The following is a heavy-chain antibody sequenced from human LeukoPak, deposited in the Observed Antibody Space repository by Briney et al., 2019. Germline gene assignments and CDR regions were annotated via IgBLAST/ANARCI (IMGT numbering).Heavy chain of an antibody. Sequence: GGSLRPSCAASGFTFSSYSMNWVRQAPGKGLEWVSSISSSSSYIYYADSVKGRFTISRDNAKNSLCLQMNSLRAEDTAVYYCARLARGFDYWGQGTLVTVSS. CDR2: ISSSSSYI. CDR3: ARLARGFDY. J-gene: IGHJ4*02. D-gene: IGHD3-10*01. V-gene: IGHV3-21*01. CDR1: GFTFSSYS.